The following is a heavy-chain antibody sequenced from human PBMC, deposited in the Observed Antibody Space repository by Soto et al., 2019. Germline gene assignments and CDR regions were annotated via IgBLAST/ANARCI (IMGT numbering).Heavy chain of an antibody. D-gene: IGHD2-2*01. CDR1: GGSFSGYY. CDR2: INHSGST. Sequence: SETLSLTCAVYGGSFSGYYWSWIRQPPGKGLEWIGEINHSGSTNYNPSLKSRVTISVDTSKNQFSLKLSSVTAADTAVYYCARGPPIVVVPAANGAGWFDPWGQGTLVTVSS. J-gene: IGHJ5*02. CDR3: ARGPPIVVVPAANGAGWFDP. V-gene: IGHV4-34*01.